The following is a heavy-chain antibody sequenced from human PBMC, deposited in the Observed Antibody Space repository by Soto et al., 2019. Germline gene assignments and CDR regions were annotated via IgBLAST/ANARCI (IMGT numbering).Heavy chain of an antibody. CDR2: INAGNGNT. CDR3: ARDPNDSSAYYLPYYYGMDV. Sequence: ASVKVSCKASGYTFTSYGIHWVRQAPGQRLEWTGWINAGNGNTKYSEKFQGRVTITRDTSASTAYLELSSLRSEDTAVYYCARDPNDSSAYYLPYYYGMDVWGQGTTVTVSS. CDR1: GYTFTSYG. D-gene: IGHD3-22*01. V-gene: IGHV1-3*01. J-gene: IGHJ6*02.